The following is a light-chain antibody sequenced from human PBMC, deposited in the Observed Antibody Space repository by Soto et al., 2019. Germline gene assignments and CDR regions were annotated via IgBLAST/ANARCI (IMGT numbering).Light chain of an antibody. V-gene: IGKV3-20*01. J-gene: IGKJ1*01. CDR3: QQYGSSPQT. CDR1: QSVPSRY. CDR2: GAS. Sequence: IVLTQSPGTVSLSPGERATLSCRASQSVPSRYLAWYQQRPGQTPRLLIYGASSRATGIPDRFSGSGSGTDFTLTISRLETEDFAVYYCQQYGSSPQTFGQGTKVDIK.